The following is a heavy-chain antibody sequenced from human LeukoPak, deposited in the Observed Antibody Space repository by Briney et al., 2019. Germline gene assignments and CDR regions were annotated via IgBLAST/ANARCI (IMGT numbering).Heavy chain of an antibody. Sequence: GGSLRLPCAASGFTFDDYGMSWVRQAPGKGLEWVSGINWNGGSIAYADSVKGRFTISRDNAKNSVYLQMNSLRAEDTALYHCARAGYYDSSGLLPRRFDPWGQGTLVTVSS. CDR1: GFTFDDYG. D-gene: IGHD3-22*01. J-gene: IGHJ5*02. CDR2: INWNGGSI. CDR3: ARAGYYDSSGLLPRRFDP. V-gene: IGHV3-20*01.